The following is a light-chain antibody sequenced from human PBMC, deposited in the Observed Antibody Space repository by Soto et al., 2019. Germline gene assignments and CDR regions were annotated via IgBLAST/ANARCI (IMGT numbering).Light chain of an antibody. CDR1: QSVRSN. CDR2: DAS. V-gene: IGKV3-15*01. Sequence: EIVMTQCPLTLSVSPGERATLSFRASQSVRSNLAWYQQKPGQAPRLLMYDASTRATGIPARFSGSGSGTELTLTISSLQSEDFAVYYCQQYNNWPPWTFGQGTRVDIK. J-gene: IGKJ1*01. CDR3: QQYNNWPPWT.